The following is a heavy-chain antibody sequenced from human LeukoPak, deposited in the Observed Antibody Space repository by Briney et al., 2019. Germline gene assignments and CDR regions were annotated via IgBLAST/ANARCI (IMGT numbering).Heavy chain of an antibody. CDR1: GYTFTGYY. V-gene: IGHV1-2*02. J-gene: IGHJ5*02. CDR3: ARDLTMVRGVIIIPDWFDP. Sequence: ASVKVSCKASGYTFTGYYMHWVRQAPGQGLEWMGWINPNSGGTNYAQKFQGRVTMTRGTSISTAYMELSRLRSDDTAVYYCARDLTMVRGVIIIPDWFDPWGQGTLATVSS. CDR2: INPNSGGT. D-gene: IGHD3-10*01.